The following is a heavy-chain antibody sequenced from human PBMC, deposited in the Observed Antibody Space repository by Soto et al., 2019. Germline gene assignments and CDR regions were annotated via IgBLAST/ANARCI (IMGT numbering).Heavy chain of an antibody. CDR2: IYSSGST. J-gene: IGHJ4*02. D-gene: IGHD5-12*01. CDR3: ARDGDGYNY. Sequence: PSETLSLTCTVSCGSVSSGSYYWSWIRQPPGKGLEWIGYIYSSGSTSYNPSLKSRVTISVDTSKNQFSLKLSSVTAADTAVYYCARDGDGYNYWGQGTLVTVSS. V-gene: IGHV4-61*01. CDR1: CGSVSSGSYY.